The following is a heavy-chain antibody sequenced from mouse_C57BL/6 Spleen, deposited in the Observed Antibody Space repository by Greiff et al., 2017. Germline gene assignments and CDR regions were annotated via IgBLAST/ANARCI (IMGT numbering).Heavy chain of an antibody. CDR1: GFSFNTYA. Sequence: EVQVVESGGGLVQPKGSLKLSCAASGFSFNTYAMNWVRQAPGKGLEWVARIRSKSNNYATYYADSVKDRFTISRDDSESRLYLQMSNLKTEDTAMYYCVRQAVITTVVHHWYFDVWGTGTTVTVSS. J-gene: IGHJ1*03. D-gene: IGHD1-1*01. CDR2: IRSKSNNYAT. V-gene: IGHV10-1*01. CDR3: VRQAVITTVVHHWYFDV.